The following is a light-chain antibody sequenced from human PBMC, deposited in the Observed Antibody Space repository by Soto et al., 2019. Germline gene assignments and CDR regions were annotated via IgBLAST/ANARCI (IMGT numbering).Light chain of an antibody. J-gene: IGKJ1*01. CDR3: MQHTHWPWT. CDR1: PRLVYNDGNPY. Sequence: AVMTRSPLSLPVTFGQPASISCRSSPRLVYNDGNPYLHWFQQMPGLSPRRLIHKVSIRDSGVPDRFSGSGSGTDFTLKISRVEPEDVGVYYCMQHTHWPWTFGQGTKVDI. CDR2: KVS. V-gene: IGKV2-30*01.